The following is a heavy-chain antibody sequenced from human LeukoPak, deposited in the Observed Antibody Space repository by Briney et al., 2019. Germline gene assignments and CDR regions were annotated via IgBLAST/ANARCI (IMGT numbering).Heavy chain of an antibody. V-gene: IGHV4-34*01. CDR3: ARMVSQTEPRFDS. J-gene: IGHJ4*02. Sequence: SETLSLTCAVYGGSFSDYYWSWIRQPPGGGLEWIGGINHSESTNYNPSLKSRVTILVDTSKNQFSLKVNSVTAADTAVYFCARMVSQTEPRFDSWGQGTLVTVSS. CDR1: GGSFSDYY. D-gene: IGHD2-8*01. CDR2: INHSEST.